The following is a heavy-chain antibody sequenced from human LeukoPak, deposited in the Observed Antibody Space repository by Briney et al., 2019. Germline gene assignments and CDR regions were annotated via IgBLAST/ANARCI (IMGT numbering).Heavy chain of an antibody. J-gene: IGHJ4*02. CDR2: IRYDGSNK. D-gene: IGHD6-13*01. CDR3: AKDQGIAAAGYPDY. V-gene: IGHV3-30*02. CDR1: GFTFSSYA. Sequence: GGSLRLSRAASGFTFSSYAMHWVRQAPGKGLEWVAFIRYDGSNKYYADSVKGRFTISRDNSKNTLYLQMNSLRAEDTAVYYCAKDQGIAAAGYPDYWGQGTLVTVSS.